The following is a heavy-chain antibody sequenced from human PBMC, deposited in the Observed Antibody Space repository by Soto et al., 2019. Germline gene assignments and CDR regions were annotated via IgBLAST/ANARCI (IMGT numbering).Heavy chain of an antibody. Sequence: GGSLRLSCAASGFTFSSYAMSWVRQAPGKGLEWVSIISGSAGRTYYADSVKGRFTVSRDNSKNTLYLQMNSLRAEDTAVYYCAKVTSARVFYFGLDVWGQGTTVTVSS. V-gene: IGHV3-23*01. CDR1: GFTFSSYA. CDR3: AKVTSARVFYFGLDV. D-gene: IGHD2-2*01. CDR2: ISGSAGRT. J-gene: IGHJ6*02.